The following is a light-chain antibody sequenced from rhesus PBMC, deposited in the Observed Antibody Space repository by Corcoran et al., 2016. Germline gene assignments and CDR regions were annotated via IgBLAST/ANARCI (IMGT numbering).Light chain of an antibody. CDR2: TTS. CDR3: QQHTTFPLT. Sequence: DIQMTQSPSSLSVSVGDRVTITCRASQAINNYLAWYQQKPGRAPKLLIYTTSTLQSGVPSRFSGSGCGTDFTLTINGLLPDDFATYYGQQHTTFPLTFGGGTKVELK. J-gene: IGKJ4*01. V-gene: IGKV1-25*01. CDR1: QAINNY.